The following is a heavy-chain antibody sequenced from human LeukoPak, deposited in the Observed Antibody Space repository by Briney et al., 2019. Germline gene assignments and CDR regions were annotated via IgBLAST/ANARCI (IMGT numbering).Heavy chain of an antibody. Sequence: SETLSLTCAVSGGPMYSYYWTWIRQTAEKGLEWIGRLYPGMSTNYNPSLKSRVTMSVDTSKNQFALKLSAVTAADTAVYYCARMKFYDSTGYSPGHYMDVWGKGTTVTVSS. D-gene: IGHD3-22*01. J-gene: IGHJ6*03. CDR2: LYPGMST. V-gene: IGHV4-4*07. CDR1: GGPMYSYY. CDR3: ARMKFYDSTGYSPGHYMDV.